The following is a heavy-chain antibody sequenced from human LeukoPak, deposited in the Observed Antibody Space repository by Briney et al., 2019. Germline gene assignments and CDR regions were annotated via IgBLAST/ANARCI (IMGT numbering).Heavy chain of an antibody. J-gene: IGHJ4*02. CDR3: ARITGSPK. Sequence: GASVKVSCKASGGAFSSLSINWVRQAPGQGLAWMGGIIPVFGTSNYAQKFQGRVTITADESTSTAYMELSSLTFDDTAVYYCARITGSPKWGQGTLVTVSS. CDR2: IIPVFGTS. D-gene: IGHD1-14*01. CDR1: GGAFSSLS. V-gene: IGHV1-69*13.